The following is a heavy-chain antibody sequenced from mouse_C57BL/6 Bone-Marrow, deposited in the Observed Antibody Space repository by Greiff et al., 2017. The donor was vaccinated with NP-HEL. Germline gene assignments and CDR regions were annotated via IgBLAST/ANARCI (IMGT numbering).Heavy chain of an antibody. J-gene: IGHJ1*03. CDR3: AREDYGSSFYWYFDV. Sequence: VQLQQSGPELVKPGASVKISCKASGYTFTDYYMNWVKQSHGKSLEWIGDINPNNGGTSYNQKFKGKATLTVDKSSSTAYMELRSLTSEDSAVYYCAREDYGSSFYWYFDVWGTGTTVTVSS. CDR2: INPNNGGT. V-gene: IGHV1-26*01. D-gene: IGHD1-1*01. CDR1: GYTFTDYY.